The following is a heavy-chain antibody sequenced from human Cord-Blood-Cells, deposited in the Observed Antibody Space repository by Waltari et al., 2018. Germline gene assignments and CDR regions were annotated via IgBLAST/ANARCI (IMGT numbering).Heavy chain of an antibody. CDR2: IIPIFGTA. Sequence: QVQLVQSGAEVKKPGSSVKVSCKASGGTFSSYAISWVRQAPGQGLEWMGGIIPIFGTANYAQKFQGRVTITADESTSTAYMELSSLRSEDTAVYYCARETSSTHPLLDAFDIWGQGTMVTVSS. D-gene: IGHD2-2*01. J-gene: IGHJ3*02. V-gene: IGHV1-69*01. CDR1: GGTFSSYA. CDR3: ARETSSTHPLLDAFDI.